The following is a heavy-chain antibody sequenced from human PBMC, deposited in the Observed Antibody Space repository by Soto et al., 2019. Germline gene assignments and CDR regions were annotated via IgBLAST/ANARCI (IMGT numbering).Heavy chain of an antibody. V-gene: IGHV3-21*01. J-gene: IGHJ6*02. CDR2: ISSSSSYI. Sequence: GGSLRLSCAASGFTFSSYSMNWVRQAPGKGLEWVSSISSSSSYIYYADSVKGRFTISRDNAKNSLYLQMDSLRAEDTAVYYCARDNLVVVAASPHYYYYGMDVWGQGTTVTVSS. D-gene: IGHD2-15*01. CDR3: ARDNLVVVAASPHYYYYGMDV. CDR1: GFTFSSYS.